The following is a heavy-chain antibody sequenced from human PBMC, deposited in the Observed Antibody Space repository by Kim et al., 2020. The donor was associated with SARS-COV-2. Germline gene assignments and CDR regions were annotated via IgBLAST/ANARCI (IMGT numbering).Heavy chain of an antibody. CDR3: AKDLAGTYYYGMDV. CDR2: ISWNSGSI. V-gene: IGHV3-9*01. Sequence: SLRLSCAASGFTFDDYAMHWVRQAPGKGLEWVSGISWNSGSIGYADSVKGRFTISRDNAKNSLYLQMNSLRAEDTALYYCAKDLAGTYYYGMDVWGQGTTVTVSS. D-gene: IGHD1-1*01. J-gene: IGHJ6*02. CDR1: GFTFDDYA.